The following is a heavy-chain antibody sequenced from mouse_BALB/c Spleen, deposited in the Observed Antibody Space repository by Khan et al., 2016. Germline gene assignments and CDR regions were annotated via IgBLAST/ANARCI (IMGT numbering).Heavy chain of an antibody. CDR1: GFSLNGHG. V-gene: IGHV2-6-7*01. D-gene: IGHD2-4*01. J-gene: IGHJ3*01. CDR2: IWGDGST. Sequence: QVQLKESGPGLVAPSQSLSITCTVSGFSLNGHGVHWVRQPPGKGLEWLGMIWGDGSTDYTSALTSRLSISKDNSKSQVFLKMNSLQTDATARYYFAIVLYYDRGVFAYWGDGTVVTVSA. CDR3: AIVLYYDRGVFAY.